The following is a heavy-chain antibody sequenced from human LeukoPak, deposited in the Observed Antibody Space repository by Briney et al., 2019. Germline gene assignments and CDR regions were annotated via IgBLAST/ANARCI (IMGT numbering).Heavy chain of an antibody. CDR2: INSDGSWT. V-gene: IGHV3-74*01. Sequence: GSLRLSCAASGFTFSSYWMHWVRQVPGKGLVWVSRINSDGSWTGYADSVKGRFTISKDNAKNTVYLQMNNLRAEDTAVYYCVSFYETYWGRGTLVTVSS. D-gene: IGHD2-2*01. CDR3: VSFYETY. J-gene: IGHJ4*02. CDR1: GFTFSSYW.